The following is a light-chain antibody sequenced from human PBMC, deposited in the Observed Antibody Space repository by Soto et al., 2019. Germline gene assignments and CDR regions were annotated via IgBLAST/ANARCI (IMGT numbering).Light chain of an antibody. CDR2: RAS. Sequence: DIQMAQSPSSLSASVGDRVTITCRASQGISSWLAWYQQKPEKAPKVLIYRASNLESGVPSRFSGSASGTEGSITINSLKEDDGATYYCQHCNSYSEAFGQGTKVDIK. CDR1: QGISSW. V-gene: IGKV1-5*03. CDR3: QHCNSYSEA. J-gene: IGKJ1*01.